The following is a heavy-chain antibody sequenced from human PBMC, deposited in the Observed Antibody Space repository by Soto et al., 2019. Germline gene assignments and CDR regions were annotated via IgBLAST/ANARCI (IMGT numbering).Heavy chain of an antibody. CDR1: GFTVSSNY. Sequence: VGSLRLSCAASGFTVSSNYMSCVRHAPGKGLEWVSVIYSGGSTYYADSVKGRFTISRDNSKNTLYLQMNSLRAEDTAVYYCARSSMTKVTNEYWGQGTLVSVS. V-gene: IGHV3-53*01. D-gene: IGHD4-17*01. J-gene: IGHJ4*02. CDR2: IYSGGST. CDR3: ARSSMTKVTNEY.